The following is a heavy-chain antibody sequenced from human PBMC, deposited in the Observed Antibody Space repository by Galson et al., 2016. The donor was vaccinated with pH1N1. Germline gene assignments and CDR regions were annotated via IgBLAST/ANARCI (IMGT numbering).Heavy chain of an antibody. CDR1: GFSLSTSGMR. J-gene: IGHJ3*02. D-gene: IGHD2-15*01. CDR3: GRNPAFVGGAIDI. Sequence: PALVKPTQTLTLTCTFSGFSLSTSGMRVSWIRQPPGKALEWLARIEWDDDKFYSTSLKTRLSISKDTSKNQVVLTMTNMDPEDNATYYCGRNPAFVGGAIDIWGRGTLVTVSS. V-gene: IGHV2-70*04. CDR2: IEWDDDK.